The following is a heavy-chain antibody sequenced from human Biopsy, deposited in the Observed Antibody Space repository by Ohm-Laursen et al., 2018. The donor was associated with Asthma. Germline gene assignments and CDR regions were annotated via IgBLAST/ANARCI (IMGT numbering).Heavy chain of an antibody. D-gene: IGHD3-10*01. CDR2: MNPNSGNT. CDR3: ARHPYVDGSDNYYYRGNDYYLGMDV. CDR1: AYIFPRYY. V-gene: IGHV1-8*03. J-gene: IGHJ6*02. Sequence: ASVKASCKASAYIFPRYYISWVRQATGQGLEWMGWMNPNSGNTGYPQNFQGRVTITADESTSTAYMELSSLRSEDTAVYYCARHPYVDGSDNYYYRGNDYYLGMDVWGQGTTVTVSS.